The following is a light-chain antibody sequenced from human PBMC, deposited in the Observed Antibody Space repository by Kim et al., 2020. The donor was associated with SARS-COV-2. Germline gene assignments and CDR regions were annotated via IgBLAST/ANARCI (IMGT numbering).Light chain of an antibody. CDR2: RIK. Sequence: SRTDRLTCPGNCKIVGIQGAAWLQQYQGHPPNPLAYRIKYRPSGISEPFSAPRAGNTASLFITGLQPEDEAYYYISAWDISHSAWEFGGGTQLTVL. J-gene: IGLJ3*02. CDR1: CKIVGIQG. CDR3: SAWDISHSAWE. V-gene: IGLV10-54*02.